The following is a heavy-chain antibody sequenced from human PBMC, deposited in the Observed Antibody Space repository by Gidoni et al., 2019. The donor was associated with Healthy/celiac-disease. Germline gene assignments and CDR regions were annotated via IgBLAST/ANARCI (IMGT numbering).Heavy chain of an antibody. J-gene: IGHJ4*02. CDR3: ARHGSGYSPRQVDY. Sequence: QLQLQESGPGLVKPSETLSLTCTVSGGSISSSSYYWGWIRQPPGKGLEWIGSIYYSGSTYYNPSLKSRVTISVDTSKNQFSLKLSSVTAADTAVYYCARHGSGYSPRQVDYWGQGTLVTVSS. D-gene: IGHD3-22*01. V-gene: IGHV4-39*01. CDR1: GGSISSSSYY. CDR2: IYYSGST.